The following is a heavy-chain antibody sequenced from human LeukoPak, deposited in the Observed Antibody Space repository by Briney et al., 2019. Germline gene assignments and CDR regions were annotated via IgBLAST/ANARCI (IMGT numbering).Heavy chain of an antibody. D-gene: IGHD6-13*01. CDR1: GGSISSGGYY. V-gene: IGHV4-31*03. Sequence: PSQTLSLTCTVSGGSISSGGYYWSWIRQHPGKGLDWFGHISYSGITYYHLSLNSRVTISVDTSKNQFSLKLSSVTAADTAVYYCARGGLPYSSSRPHWFDPWGQGTLVTVSS. CDR2: ISYSGIT. CDR3: ARGGLPYSSSRPHWFDP. J-gene: IGHJ5*02.